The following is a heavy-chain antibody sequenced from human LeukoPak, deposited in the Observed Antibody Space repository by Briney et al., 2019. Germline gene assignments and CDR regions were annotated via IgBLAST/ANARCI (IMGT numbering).Heavy chain of an antibody. Sequence: GGSLRLSCAASGFTFSSYAMSWVRQAPGKGLERVSAISGSGGSTYYADSVKGRFTISRDNSKNTLYLQMNSLRAEDTAVYYCAKDRSSSWPTGRYYYGMDVWGQGTTVTVSS. D-gene: IGHD6-13*01. J-gene: IGHJ6*02. CDR2: ISGSGGST. CDR3: AKDRSSSWPTGRYYYGMDV. CDR1: GFTFSSYA. V-gene: IGHV3-23*01.